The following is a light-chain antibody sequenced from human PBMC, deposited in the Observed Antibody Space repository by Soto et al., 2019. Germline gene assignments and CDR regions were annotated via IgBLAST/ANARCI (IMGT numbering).Light chain of an antibody. CDR3: QQYGSSLTMYT. CDR2: GAS. V-gene: IGKV3-20*01. CDR1: QSVSSSY. J-gene: IGKJ2*01. Sequence: EIVLTQCPGTLSLSPGERATLSCRASQSVSSSYLAWYQQKPGQAPRLLIYGASSRATGIPDRFSGSGSGTDFTLTISRLEPEDFAVYYCQQYGSSLTMYTFGQGT.